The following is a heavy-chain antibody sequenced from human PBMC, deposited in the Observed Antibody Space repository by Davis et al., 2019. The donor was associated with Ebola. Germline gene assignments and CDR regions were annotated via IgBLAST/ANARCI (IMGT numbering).Heavy chain of an antibody. CDR3: VRDPALVVTGGGWFFGL. CDR1: GFTFSSYG. Sequence: PGGSLRLSCAASGFTFSSYGMHWVRQAPGKGLEWVAVISYDGSNKYYADSVKGRFTISRDNSKNTLYLQMNSLRAEDTAVYYCVRDPALVVTGGGWFFGLWGRGTLVTVSS. CDR2: ISYDGSNK. V-gene: IGHV3-30*03. J-gene: IGHJ2*01. D-gene: IGHD2-21*02.